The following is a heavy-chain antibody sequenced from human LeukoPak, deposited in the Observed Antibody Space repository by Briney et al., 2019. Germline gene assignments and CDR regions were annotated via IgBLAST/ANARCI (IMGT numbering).Heavy chain of an antibody. CDR3: ARSTAPTYYYYYMDV. D-gene: IGHD4-11*01. Sequence: PGGSLRLSCAASGFTFSSYGMNWVRQAPGKGLEWVSGIGVGGTTYYADSVKGRFTISRDNSKNTLYLQMNSLRAEDTAVYYCARSTAPTYYYYYMDVWGKGTTVTVSS. V-gene: IGHV3-23*01. CDR1: GFTFSSYG. CDR2: IGVGGTT. J-gene: IGHJ6*03.